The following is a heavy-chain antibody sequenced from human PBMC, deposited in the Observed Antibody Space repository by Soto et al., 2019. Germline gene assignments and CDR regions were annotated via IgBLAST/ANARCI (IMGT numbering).Heavy chain of an antibody. V-gene: IGHV3-30*18. CDR1: GIAFSGCG. CDR3: AKNIVRGHWYFDL. Sequence: QVQLVESGGDVVQPGKSLRLSCAASGIAFSGCGMFWVRQTPSKGLEWVAAISSDGSQKYYADSVKGRFTISRDNSKNTLYVQMKGLTTEDTAVYYCAKNIVRGHWYFDLWGRGTLVTVSS. CDR2: ISSDGSQK. D-gene: IGHD3-10*01. J-gene: IGHJ2*01.